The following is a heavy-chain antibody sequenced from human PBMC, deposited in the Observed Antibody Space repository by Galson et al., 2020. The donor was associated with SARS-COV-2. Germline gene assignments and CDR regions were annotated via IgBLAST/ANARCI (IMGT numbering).Heavy chain of an antibody. J-gene: IGHJ6*02. Sequence: ASETLSLTCTVSGGSISSGGYYWSWIRQHPGKGLEWIGYIYYSVITYYNPSLKSRVTISVDTSKNQFSLKLSSVTAADTAVYYCARDSPGADGMDVWGQGTTVTVSS. CDR2: IYYSVIT. CDR3: ARDSPGADGMDV. V-gene: IGHV4-31*03. CDR1: GGSISSGGYY.